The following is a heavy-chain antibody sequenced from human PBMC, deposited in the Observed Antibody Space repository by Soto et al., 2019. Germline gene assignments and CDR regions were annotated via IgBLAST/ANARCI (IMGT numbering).Heavy chain of an antibody. CDR3: TSLCGCFGDY. Sequence: QVQLQESGPGLVTPSETLSLTCNVSCGSISSFYWSWIRQPPGKVLEWIGNIYLSWSTNYNPTLRNPSTIQVETSKLKFTLNLLSVTAAYTATYYCTSLCGCFGDYWGRGTMVTVSS. CDR1: CGSISSFY. CDR2: IYLSWST. D-gene: IGHD3-10*01. V-gene: IGHV4-59*08. J-gene: IGHJ4*02.